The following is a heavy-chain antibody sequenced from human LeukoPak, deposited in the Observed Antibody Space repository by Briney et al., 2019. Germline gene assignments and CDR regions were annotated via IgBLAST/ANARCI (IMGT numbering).Heavy chain of an antibody. Sequence: GGSLRLSCAASGFTFSSYAMSWVRQAPGKGLEWVSAISGSGGSTYYADSMKGRFTISRDNSKNTLYLQMNSLRAEDTAVYYCAKGFREGCSSTSCYATPFFDYWGQGTLVTASS. V-gene: IGHV3-23*01. CDR3: AKGFREGCSSTSCYATPFFDY. CDR2: ISGSGGST. D-gene: IGHD2-2*01. CDR1: GFTFSSYA. J-gene: IGHJ4*02.